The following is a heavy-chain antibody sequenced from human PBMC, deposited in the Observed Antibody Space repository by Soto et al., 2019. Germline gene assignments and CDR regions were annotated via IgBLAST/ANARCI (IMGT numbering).Heavy chain of an antibody. D-gene: IGHD3-10*01. V-gene: IGHV3-23*01. CDR1: GFTFNSYA. J-gene: IGHJ5*02. CDR2: ISASGDRT. CDR3: AKTPFTILTGILCFDP. Sequence: PGGSLRLSCAASGFTFNSYAMSWVRQAPGKGLEWVSAISASGDRTYYADAVKGRFTISRDNSKNTLYLEMNSLRAEDTALYYSAKTPFTILTGILCFDPSGQVKLVIASS.